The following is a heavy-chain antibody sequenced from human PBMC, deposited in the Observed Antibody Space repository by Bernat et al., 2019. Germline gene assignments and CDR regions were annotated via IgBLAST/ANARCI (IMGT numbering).Heavy chain of an antibody. Sequence: EVQLVESGGGLVKPGGSLRLSCAASGFTFSSYSMNWVRQAPGKGLEWVSYISSSSSYIYYADSVKSRFTISRDNAKNSLYLQMNSLRAEDTAVYYCARVHSSGWYVVPYYYYYMDVWGKGTTVTVSS. V-gene: IGHV3-21*05. CDR1: GFTFSSYS. CDR3: ARVHSSGWYVVPYYYYYMDV. J-gene: IGHJ6*03. D-gene: IGHD6-19*01. CDR2: ISSSSSYI.